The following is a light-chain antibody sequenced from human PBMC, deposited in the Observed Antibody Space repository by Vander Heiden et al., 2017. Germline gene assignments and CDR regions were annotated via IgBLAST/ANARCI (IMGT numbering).Light chain of an antibody. Sequence: QSVLTQPPSASGTPGQRVTISCSGSSSNIGSNTVNCYQQLPGTAPKLLIYNNNQRPSGVPDRFSGSKSGTSASLAISGLQSEDEADYYCAAWDDSLNGPVFGGGTKLTVL. V-gene: IGLV1-44*01. CDR2: NNN. CDR3: AAWDDSLNGPV. CDR1: SSNIGSNT. J-gene: IGLJ3*02.